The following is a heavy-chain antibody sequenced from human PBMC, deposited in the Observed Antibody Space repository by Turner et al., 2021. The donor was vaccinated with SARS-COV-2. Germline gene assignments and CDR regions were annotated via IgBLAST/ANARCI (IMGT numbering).Heavy chain of an antibody. V-gene: IGHV3-53*01. Sequence: EVQLVESGGGLILPGGSLRLSCAASGFIVSSHYMTWVRQAPGKGLEWVSIIYPGGNTYYADSLKGRITISRDNSKNTVYLQTNSLRTEDTAVYYCARGGLVTAPMHRLDYWGQGTLVTVSS. CDR2: IYPGGNT. CDR1: GFIVSSHY. J-gene: IGHJ4*02. D-gene: IGHD2-21*01. CDR3: ARGGLVTAPMHRLDY.